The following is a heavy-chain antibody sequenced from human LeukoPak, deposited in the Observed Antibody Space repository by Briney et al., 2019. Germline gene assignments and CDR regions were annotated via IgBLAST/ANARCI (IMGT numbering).Heavy chain of an antibody. D-gene: IGHD4-11*01. CDR1: GDSMTRGGYY. Sequence: PSETLSLTCTVSGDSMTRGGYYWSWVRQHPGKGLEWIGFIYHSGTTFYNPFLEGRAAISVDTSQNQFSLKLTSVTAADTAVYYCARAVDYRNYFDYWGQGTLVTVSS. J-gene: IGHJ4*02. CDR3: ARAVDYRNYFDY. CDR2: IYHSGTT. V-gene: IGHV4-31*03.